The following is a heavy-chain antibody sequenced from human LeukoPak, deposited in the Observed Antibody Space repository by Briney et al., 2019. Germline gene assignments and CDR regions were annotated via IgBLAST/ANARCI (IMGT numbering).Heavy chain of an antibody. CDR3: ASPPMSSSGYYFEY. J-gene: IGHJ4*02. D-gene: IGHD6-6*01. V-gene: IGHV3-48*03. CDR2: IRSSGDTI. CDR1: GFTLSSYE. Sequence: GGSLRLSCAASGFTLSSYEMNWVRQAPGKGLEWVSCIRSSGDTIYYADSVRGRFTISRDNAKNSLYLQVNSLRAEDTAVYYCASPPMSSSGYYFEYWGQGTLVTVSS.